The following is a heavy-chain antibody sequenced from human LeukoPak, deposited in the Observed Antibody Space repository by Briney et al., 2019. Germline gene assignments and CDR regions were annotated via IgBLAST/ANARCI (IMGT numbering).Heavy chain of an antibody. CDR1: GFTFSAYA. J-gene: IGHJ1*01. D-gene: IGHD6-13*01. CDR3: ARDRIAAGGRGWGSAEYFQH. V-gene: IGHV3-23*01. CDR2: ISGSADTT. Sequence: GGSLRLSCAASGFTFSAYAMSWVRQAPGKGLEWVSSISGSADTTYYADSVKGRFTISRDNSKNTLYLQMNSLRAEDTAVYYCARDRIAAGGRGWGSAEYFQHWGQGTLVTVSS.